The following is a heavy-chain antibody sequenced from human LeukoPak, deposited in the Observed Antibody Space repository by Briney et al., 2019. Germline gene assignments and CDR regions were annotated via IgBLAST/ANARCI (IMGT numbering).Heavy chain of an antibody. J-gene: IGHJ4*02. CDR2: IIPIFGTV. Sequence: SVKVSCKASGGTFSSYAISWVRQAPGQGLEWMGRIIPIFGTVNYAQKFQGRVTITTDESTSTAYMELSSLRSEDTAVYYCASSSYYYDSSGYYNFDYWGQGTLVTVSS. CDR1: GGTFSSYA. CDR3: ASSSYYYDSSGYYNFDY. V-gene: IGHV1-69*05. D-gene: IGHD3-22*01.